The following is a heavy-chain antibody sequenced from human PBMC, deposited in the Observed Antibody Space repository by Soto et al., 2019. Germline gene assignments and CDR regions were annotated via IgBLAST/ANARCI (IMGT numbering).Heavy chain of an antibody. V-gene: IGHV4-59*11. CDR2: IFFTGNT. J-gene: IGHJ4*02. CDR1: GDFSSAHY. CDR3: AREGGGYRFDY. D-gene: IGHD3-16*02. Sequence: HVQLQESGPGLVKPSETLSLTCTVSGDFSSAHYWSWIRQPPGKGLEWLGYIFFTGNTKYNPPLKGRSSPSLAGSTNQFSLTLTPVTTADPAGYYCAREGGGYRFDYWGQGTLVTVSS.